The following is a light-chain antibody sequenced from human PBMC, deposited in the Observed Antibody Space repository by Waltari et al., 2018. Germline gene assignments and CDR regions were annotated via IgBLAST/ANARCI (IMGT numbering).Light chain of an antibody. V-gene: IGKV1-39*01. J-gene: IGKJ1*01. CDR2: AAS. Sequence: DIQMTQSPSSLSASVGDRVTITCRASQTISRYLNWYQQKPGKTPNLLIYAASSLQSGVPSRFSGSGSGRDFTLIITSLQPEDFATYYCQQSYSFTRTFGQGTKVEIK. CDR1: QTISRY. CDR3: QQSYSFTRT.